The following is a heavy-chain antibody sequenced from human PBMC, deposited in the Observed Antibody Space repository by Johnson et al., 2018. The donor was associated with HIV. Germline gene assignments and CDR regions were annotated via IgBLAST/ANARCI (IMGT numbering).Heavy chain of an antibody. J-gene: IGHJ3*02. CDR1: GFPFSGSA. V-gene: IGHV3-73*01. CDR2: LRSKATSYAT. Sequence: VQLVESGGGLVPPGGSPKLSCLASGFPFSGSAMPWVRLASGKGLEWVGCLRSKATSYATAYAASVTGRFTISRDDSQNTAYLQMTSLKSEDTAVYYCTTDSEGHVFDIWGQGTMVTVSS. CDR3: TTDSEGHVFDI.